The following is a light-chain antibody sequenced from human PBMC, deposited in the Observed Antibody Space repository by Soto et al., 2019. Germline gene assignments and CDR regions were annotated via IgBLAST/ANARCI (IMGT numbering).Light chain of an antibody. CDR1: QTISVS. CDR2: DAS. CDR3: QQYDKYST. V-gene: IGKV1-5*01. Sequence: IPMTQSPYTLSASVGDTVTITCRASQTISVSLAWYRQKPGKAPNLLIYDASTLQEGVPSRFSGSGSGTEFTLTVTRLQPDDFATYFCQQYDKYSTFGHGTKVDVK. J-gene: IGKJ1*01.